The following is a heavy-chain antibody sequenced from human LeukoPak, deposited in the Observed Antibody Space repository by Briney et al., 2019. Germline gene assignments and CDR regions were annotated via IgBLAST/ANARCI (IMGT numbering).Heavy chain of an antibody. D-gene: IGHD3-22*01. J-gene: IGHJ4*02. CDR3: ARSGSVVTEFDY. Sequence: VASVKVSCKASGFSFTSYYMHWVRQAPGQGLEWMGIINPSGDNTNYAQKFQGRVTLTRDTSTSTVYMELSSLRSEDTAVYYCARSGSVVTEFDYWGQGTLVTVSS. V-gene: IGHV1-46*01. CDR2: INPSGDNT. CDR1: GFSFTSYY.